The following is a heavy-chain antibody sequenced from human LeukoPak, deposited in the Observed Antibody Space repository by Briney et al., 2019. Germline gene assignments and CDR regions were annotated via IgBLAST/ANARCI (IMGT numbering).Heavy chain of an antibody. CDR1: GGSFSDHY. CDR2: INHSGST. J-gene: IGHJ4*02. V-gene: IGHV4-34*01. D-gene: IGHD3-22*01. Sequence: SETLSLTCAVYGGSFSDHYWSWIRQPPGKGLEWIGEINHSGSTNYNPSLKSRVTMSVDTSKNQFSLKLSSVTAADTAVYYCARSVYYYDSSGYYLDYWGQGTLVTVSS. CDR3: ARSVYYYDSSGYYLDY.